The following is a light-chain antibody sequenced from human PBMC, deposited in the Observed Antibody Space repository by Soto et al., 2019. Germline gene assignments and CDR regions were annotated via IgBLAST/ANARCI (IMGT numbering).Light chain of an antibody. Sequence: QSPLTQPASVSGSPGQSITISCTGTSSDVGGYNYVSWYQQHPGKAPKLMISEVSNRPSGVSNRFSGSKSGNTASLTISGLQAEDEADYYCNSYTSSSSYVFGTGTKVTVL. CDR2: EVS. V-gene: IGLV2-14*01. CDR3: NSYTSSSSYV. CDR1: SSDVGGYNY. J-gene: IGLJ1*01.